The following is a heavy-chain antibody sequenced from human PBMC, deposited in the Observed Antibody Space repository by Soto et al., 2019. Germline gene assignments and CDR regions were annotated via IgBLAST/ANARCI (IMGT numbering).Heavy chain of an antibody. Sequence: SETLSLTCTVSGGSISSSSYYWGWIRQPPGKGLEWIGSIYYSGSTYYNPSLKSRVTISVDTSKNQFSLKLSSVTAADTAVYYCAVPSYSSSWYPDEGFGMDVWGQGTTVT. CDR2: IYYSGST. D-gene: IGHD6-13*01. CDR3: AVPSYSSSWYPDEGFGMDV. V-gene: IGHV4-39*01. CDR1: GGSISSSSYY. J-gene: IGHJ6*02.